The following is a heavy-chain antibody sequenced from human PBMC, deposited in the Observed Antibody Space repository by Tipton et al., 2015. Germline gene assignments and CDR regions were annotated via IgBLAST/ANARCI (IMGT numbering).Heavy chain of an antibody. CDR3: ARVNSSSSETPSYYFDY. V-gene: IGHV3-13*01. CDR1: GFTFSSYD. J-gene: IGHJ4*02. CDR2: IGTTGDA. D-gene: IGHD6-6*01. Sequence: SLRLSCAASGFTFSSYDMHWVRQASGKGLEWVSVIGTTGDAYYADSVRGRSTISRDDAKNSFYLQMDSLRAGDTAVYYCARVNSSSSETPSYYFDYWGQGTLVTVSS.